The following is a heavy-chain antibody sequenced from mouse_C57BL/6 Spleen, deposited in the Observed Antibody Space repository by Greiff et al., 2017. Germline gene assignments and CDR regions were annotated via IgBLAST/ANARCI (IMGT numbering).Heavy chain of an antibody. J-gene: IGHJ4*01. CDR1: GYNFTSYW. CDR3: ARSDDPYAMDY. Sequence: QVQLQQPGAELVKPGASVKLSCKASGYNFTSYWMQWVKQRPGQGLEWIGEIDPSDSYTNYNQKFKGKATLTVDTSSSTAYMQLSSLTSYDSAVDYCARSDDPYAMDYWGQGTSVTVSS. V-gene: IGHV1-50*01. CDR2: IDPSDSYT.